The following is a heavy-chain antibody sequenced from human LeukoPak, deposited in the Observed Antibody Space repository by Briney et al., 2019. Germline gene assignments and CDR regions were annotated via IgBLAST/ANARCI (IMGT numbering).Heavy chain of an antibody. D-gene: IGHD3-3*01. CDR2: IIPIFGTA. Sequence: ASVKVSCKASGYTFTSYGISWVRQAPGQGLEWMGGIIPIFGTANYAQKLQGRVTMTTDTSMSTAYMELRSLRSDDTAVYYCAHHGGSFDYWGQGTLVTVSS. CDR3: AHHGGSFDY. J-gene: IGHJ4*02. CDR1: GYTFTSYG. V-gene: IGHV1-18*01.